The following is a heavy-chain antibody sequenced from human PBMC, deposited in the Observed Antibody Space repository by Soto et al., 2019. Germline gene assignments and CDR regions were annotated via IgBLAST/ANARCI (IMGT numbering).Heavy chain of an antibody. CDR1: GGSISSYS. Sequence: SETLSLTCTVSGGSISSYSWSWIRQPPGKGLEWIGYIFYSGSTNYNPSLKSRVIISVDTPKNQFSLKLSSVTAADTAVYYCARQTGLVQPFDYWGQGTLVTVSP. CDR3: ARQTGLVQPFDY. D-gene: IGHD6-19*01. J-gene: IGHJ4*02. V-gene: IGHV4-59*08. CDR2: IFYSGST.